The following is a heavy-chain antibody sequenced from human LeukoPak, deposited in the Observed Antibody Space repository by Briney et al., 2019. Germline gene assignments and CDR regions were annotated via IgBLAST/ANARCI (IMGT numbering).Heavy chain of an antibody. J-gene: IGHJ3*02. CDR3: ASATGIAAAGRGMYAFDI. CDR1: GFTFSSYA. Sequence: QPGGSLRLSCAASGFTFSSYAMSWVRQAPGKGLEWVSAISGSGGSTYYADSVKGRFTISRDNSKNTLYLQMNSLRVEDTAVYYCASATGIAAAGRGMYAFDIWGQGTMVTVSS. D-gene: IGHD6-13*01. CDR2: ISGSGGST. V-gene: IGHV3-23*01.